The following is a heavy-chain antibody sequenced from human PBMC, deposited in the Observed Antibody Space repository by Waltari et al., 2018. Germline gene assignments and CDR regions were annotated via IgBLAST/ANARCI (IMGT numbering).Heavy chain of an antibody. CDR1: GFTVSSNY. D-gene: IGHD3-10*01. V-gene: IGHV3-53*01. Sequence: EVQLVESGGGLIQPGGSLRLSCAASGFTVSSNYMSWVRQDPGKGLEWVSVIYSGGSTYYADSVKGRFTISRDNSKNTLYLQMNSLRAEDTAVYYCARPRAYYGSGSYSSFYYGMDVWGQGTTVTVSS. CDR3: ARPRAYYGSGSYSSFYYGMDV. J-gene: IGHJ6*02. CDR2: IYSGGST.